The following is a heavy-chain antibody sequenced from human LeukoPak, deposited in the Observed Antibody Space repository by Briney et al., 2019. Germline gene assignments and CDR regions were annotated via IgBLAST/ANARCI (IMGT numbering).Heavy chain of an antibody. CDR1: AFTGSSYS. Sequence: RGPLRCYSAASAFTGSSYSMNWMRQAPGKGRKGVSSISSSSSYIYYADSVKGRFTIARDNAKNSLYLQMTSLRAEDTAVYYCAGAIVATAYWGQGTLVTLSS. CDR3: AGAIVATAY. CDR2: ISSSSSYI. J-gene: IGHJ4*02. D-gene: IGHD5-12*01. V-gene: IGHV3-21*01.